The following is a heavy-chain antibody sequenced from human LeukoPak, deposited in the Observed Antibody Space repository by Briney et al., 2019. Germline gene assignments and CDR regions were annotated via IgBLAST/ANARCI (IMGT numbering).Heavy chain of an antibody. Sequence: ASVKVSCKASGGTFSSYAISWVRQAPGQGLEWMGGIIPIFGTANYAQKFQGRVTITADESTSTAYMELSSLRSEDTAVYYCARAKRGAFGYYDSSGYYYGFDYWGQGTLVTVSS. CDR1: GGTFSSYA. CDR3: ARAKRGAFGYYDSSGYYYGFDY. D-gene: IGHD3-22*01. J-gene: IGHJ4*02. V-gene: IGHV1-69*13. CDR2: IIPIFGTA.